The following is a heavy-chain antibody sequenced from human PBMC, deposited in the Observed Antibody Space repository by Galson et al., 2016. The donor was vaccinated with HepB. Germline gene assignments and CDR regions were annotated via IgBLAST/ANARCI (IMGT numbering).Heavy chain of an antibody. J-gene: IGHJ4*02. CDR1: GFTFDDYT. V-gene: IGHV3-43*01. CDR3: AKDFGSGSPHYVDY. CDR2: IRWDGDTT. Sequence: SLRLFCAASGFTFDDYTMHWVRQAPGKGLEWVCLIRWDGDTTYYADSVKGRFTISRDNGKKSLYLQMDSLRTEDTALYYCAKDFGSGSPHYVDYWGQGTLVTVSS. D-gene: IGHD3-10*01.